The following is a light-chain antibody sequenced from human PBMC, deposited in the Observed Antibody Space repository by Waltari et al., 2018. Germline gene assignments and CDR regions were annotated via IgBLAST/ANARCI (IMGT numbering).Light chain of an antibody. J-gene: IGLJ2*01. CDR3: AAWDSRLNGVV. V-gene: IGLV1-44*01. CDR2: IDN. CDR1: ASNIGSAS. Sequence: QSVLTQPPSASGTPRQRVSIPCPGSASNIGSASANWHQQPPGAAPKLLIYIDNRRPSGVPDRFSGSKSGTSASLAISGLQSEDEADYYCAAWDSRLNGVVFGGGTRLTVL.